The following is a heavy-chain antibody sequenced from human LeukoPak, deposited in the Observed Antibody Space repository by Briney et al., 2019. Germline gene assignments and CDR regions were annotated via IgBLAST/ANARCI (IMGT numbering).Heavy chain of an antibody. V-gene: IGHV4-30-4*01. CDR2: IYYSGST. Sequence: SETLSLTCTVSGGPISRGDYYWSWIRQPPGKGLEWIGYIYYSGSTYYNPSLKSRVTISVDTSKNQFSLKLSSVTAADTAVYYCAREWFGEGFDYWGQGTLVTVSS. CDR1: GGPISRGDYY. D-gene: IGHD3-10*01. CDR3: AREWFGEGFDY. J-gene: IGHJ4*02.